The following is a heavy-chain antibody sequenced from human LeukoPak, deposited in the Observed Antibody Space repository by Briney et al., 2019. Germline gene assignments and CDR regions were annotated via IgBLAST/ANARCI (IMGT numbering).Heavy chain of an antibody. V-gene: IGHV3-30-3*01. Sequence: PGGSLRLSCAASGFTFSSYAMNWVRQAPGKGLEWVAVISYDGSNKYYADSVKGRFTISRDNSKNTLYLQMNSLRAEDTAVYCCATERVIAAAGNSRVLFDYWGQGTLVTVSS. D-gene: IGHD6-13*01. CDR2: ISYDGSNK. J-gene: IGHJ4*02. CDR3: ATERVIAAAGNSRVLFDY. CDR1: GFTFSSYA.